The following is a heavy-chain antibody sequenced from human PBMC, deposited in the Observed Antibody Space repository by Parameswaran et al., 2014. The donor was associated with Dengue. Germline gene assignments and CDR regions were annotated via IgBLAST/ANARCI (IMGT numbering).Heavy chain of an antibody. V-gene: IGHV6-1*01. D-gene: IGHD3-3*01. Sequence: KWIRQSPSRGLEWLGRTYYRSKWYNDYAVSVKSRITINPDTSKNQFSLQLNSVTPEDTAVYYCARDRRITIFGVVINYNWFDPWGQGTLVTVSS. CDR3: ARDRRITIFGVVINYNWFDP. J-gene: IGHJ5*02. CDR2: TYYRSKWYN.